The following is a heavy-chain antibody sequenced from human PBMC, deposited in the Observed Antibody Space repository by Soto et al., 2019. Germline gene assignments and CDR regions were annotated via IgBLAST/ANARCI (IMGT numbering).Heavy chain of an antibody. CDR1: GFTFSNYW. CDR3: ARDRGPNTPDY. Sequence: EVQVVESGGGLVQPGGSLRLSCAVSGFTFSNYWMTWVRQAPGKGLAWVAYMNQDGSQIYYVDSLRGRFTISRDNAKNSLYLQMNSLRVDDPAVYYCARDRGPNTPDYWGQGTLVTVSS. CDR2: MNQDGSQI. D-gene: IGHD2-2*02. J-gene: IGHJ4*02. V-gene: IGHV3-7*01.